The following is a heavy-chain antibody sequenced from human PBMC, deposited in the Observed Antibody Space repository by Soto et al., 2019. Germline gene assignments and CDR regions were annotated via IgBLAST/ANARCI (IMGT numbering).Heavy chain of an antibody. Sequence: XVCLRLSCAASGFRFSSYETNWVRQAPGQGLEWVSYISDSGGTVYYADSVKGRFTVSRDNAQNSVYLQMNSLRTEDTAVYYCARDLLHHDFWRGYSAYFYYGMDVWGPGTTVTVSS. CDR2: ISDSGGTV. CDR3: ARDLLHHDFWRGYSAYFYYGMDV. J-gene: IGHJ6*02. V-gene: IGHV3-48*03. CDR1: GFRFSSYE. D-gene: IGHD3-3*01.